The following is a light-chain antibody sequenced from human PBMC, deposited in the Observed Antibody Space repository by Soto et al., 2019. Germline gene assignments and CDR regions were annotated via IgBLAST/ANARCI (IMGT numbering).Light chain of an antibody. V-gene: IGKV1-5*03. CDR3: QQYNSLWT. CDR1: QSILTW. J-gene: IGKJ1*01. Sequence: QMTQSPSTLSASVGDRVTITCRASQSILTWLAWYQQKPGKAPKLLIYKASSLESGVPSRFSGSGSGTEFTLTISSLQPDDFATYYCQQYNSLWTFGQGTKVDIK. CDR2: KAS.